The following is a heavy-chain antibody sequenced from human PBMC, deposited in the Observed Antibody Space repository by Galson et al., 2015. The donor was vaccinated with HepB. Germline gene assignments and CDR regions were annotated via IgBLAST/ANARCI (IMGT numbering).Heavy chain of an antibody. CDR2: IRSKTSNYAA. D-gene: IGHD6-13*01. CDR1: GFNFSGSA. Sequence: SLRLSCAASGFNFSGSAIHWVRQASGKGPEWIGRIRSKTSNYAALYVQSLKGRFTISRDDSKNMAYLHMRGLKTDDTAVYYCVRMGDRCGYSSRWGQGTLLTGSS. CDR3: VRMGDRCGYSSR. J-gene: IGHJ4*02. V-gene: IGHV3-73*01.